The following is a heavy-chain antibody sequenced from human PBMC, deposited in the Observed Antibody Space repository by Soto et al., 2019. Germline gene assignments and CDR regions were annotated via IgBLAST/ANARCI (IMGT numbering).Heavy chain of an antibody. CDR2: INHSGST. CDR3: ARGWGYPFYYYYYGMDV. D-gene: IGHD3-16*01. J-gene: IGHJ6*02. Sequence: PLETLSLTCAVYGGSCSGYYWSWIRQPPGKGLEWIGEINHSGSTNYNPSLKSRVTISVDTSKNQFSLKLSSVTAADTAVYYCARGWGYPFYYYYYGMDVWGQGTTVTVSS. CDR1: GGSCSGYY. V-gene: IGHV4-34*01.